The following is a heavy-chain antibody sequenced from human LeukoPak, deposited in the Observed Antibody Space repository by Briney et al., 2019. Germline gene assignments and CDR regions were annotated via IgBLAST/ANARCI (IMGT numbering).Heavy chain of an antibody. CDR3: ARDLAVAALYY. CDR2: ISYDGSNK. Sequence: GRSLRLSCAASGFTFSSYGMHWVRQAPGKGLEWVAVISYDGSNKYYADSVKGLFTISRDNSKNTLYLQRHSLRDEDTAVYYCARDLAVAALYYWGQGTLVNVAS. CDR1: GFTFSSYG. V-gene: IGHV3-30*19. D-gene: IGHD6-19*01. J-gene: IGHJ4*02.